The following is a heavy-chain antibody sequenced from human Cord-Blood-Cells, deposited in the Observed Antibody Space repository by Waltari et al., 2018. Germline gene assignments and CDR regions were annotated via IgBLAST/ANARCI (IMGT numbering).Heavy chain of an antibody. CDR3: ARDPRADNWNNWYFDL. CDR2: TYYRSKWYN. J-gene: IGHJ2*01. CDR1: GDSVSSNSAA. V-gene: IGHV6-1*01. Sequence: QVQLQQSGPGLVTPSQTLSLTCAISGDSVSSNSAAWHWIRESPSRGLEWLGRTYYRSKWYNDYAVSVKSRITINPDTSKNQFSLQLNSVTPEDTAVYYCARDPRADNWNNWYFDLWGRGTLVTVSS. D-gene: IGHD1-20*01.